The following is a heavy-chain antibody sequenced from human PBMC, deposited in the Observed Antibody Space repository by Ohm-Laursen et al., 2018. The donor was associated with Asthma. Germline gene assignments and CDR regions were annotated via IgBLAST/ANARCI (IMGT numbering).Heavy chain of an antibody. CDR3: TRGGHYGSYFDY. V-gene: IGHV3-74*01. Sequence: GSLRLSCAASGFTFSTYWMHWVRQAPGKGLVWVSRVYGDGSNTIYADSVKGRFTISRDNAKNTLYPQMNSLRAEDTAVYYCTRGGHYGSYFDYWGQGTLVTVSS. CDR1: GFTFSTYW. D-gene: IGHD4-17*01. CDR2: VYGDGSNT. J-gene: IGHJ4*02.